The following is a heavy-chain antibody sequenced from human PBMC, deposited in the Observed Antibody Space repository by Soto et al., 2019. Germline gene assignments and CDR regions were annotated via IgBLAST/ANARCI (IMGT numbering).Heavy chain of an antibody. D-gene: IGHD1-26*01. V-gene: IGHV4-39*01. CDR2: LHCSGSS. J-gene: IGHJ4*02. Sequence: SETLSLTCTVSGGSIINGNYQWGWVRQPPGKGLEWIGSLHCSGSSGYNPSLKSRVTISVDTSKNQFSLKLTSVTAADTAIYYCARPRENTYSYIDYRGQGALVTVSS. CDR3: ARPRENTYSYIDY. CDR1: GGSIINGNYQ.